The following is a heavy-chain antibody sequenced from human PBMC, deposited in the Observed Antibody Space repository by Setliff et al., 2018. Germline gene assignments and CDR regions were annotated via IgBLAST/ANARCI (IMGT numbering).Heavy chain of an antibody. V-gene: IGHV3-21*01. Sequence: PGGSLRLSCAASGFTFSTHAMTWVRQAPGKGLEWVSTATTSGTYSYYADSVKGRFTISRDNAKNTVYLQMNSLGAEDTAIYYCARDRQGDGNYYMDVWGKGTTVTVSS. J-gene: IGHJ6*03. CDR2: ATTSGTYS. D-gene: IGHD1-1*01. CDR3: ARDRQGDGNYYMDV. CDR1: GFTFSTHA.